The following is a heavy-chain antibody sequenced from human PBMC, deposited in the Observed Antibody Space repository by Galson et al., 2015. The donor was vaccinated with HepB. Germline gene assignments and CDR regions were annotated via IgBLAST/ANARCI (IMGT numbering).Heavy chain of an antibody. CDR3: ARASKYRGRLDY. CDR2: INHSGST. V-gene: IGHV4-34*01. J-gene: IGHJ4*02. D-gene: IGHD4-11*01. Sequence: ETLSLTCAAYGGSFSGYYWSWIRQLPGKGLEWIGEINHSGSTNYNPSLKSRVTISVDTSKNQFSLKLSSVTAADTAVYYCARASKYRGRLDYWGQGTLVTVSS. CDR1: GGSFSGYY.